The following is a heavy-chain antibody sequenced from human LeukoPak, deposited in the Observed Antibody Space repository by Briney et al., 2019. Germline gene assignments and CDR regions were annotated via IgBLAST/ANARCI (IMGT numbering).Heavy chain of an antibody. D-gene: IGHD2-2*01. CDR2: IWYDGSNK. CDR3: AKDLPIARIVVVPSYGMDV. J-gene: IGHJ6*02. CDR1: GFTFSGYG. V-gene: IGHV3-33*06. Sequence: GGSLRLSCAASGFTFSGYGMHWVRQAPGKGLEWVAVIWYDGSNKNYADSVKGRFTISRDNSKNTLHLQMNSLRAEDTAVYYCAKDLPIARIVVVPSYGMDVWGQGTSVTVSS.